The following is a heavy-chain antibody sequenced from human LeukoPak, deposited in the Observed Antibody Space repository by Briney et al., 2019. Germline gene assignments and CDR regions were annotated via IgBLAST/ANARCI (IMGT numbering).Heavy chain of an antibody. CDR3: ARHTVSVGNDY. V-gene: IGHV4-59*08. D-gene: IGHD4-17*01. CDR2: IYYSGSA. Sequence: SETLSLTCSVSGGSISNYYWSWIRQPPGKALEWIGYIYYSGSANYNPSLKSRVTISVDTSKNQFSPKLGSVTAADTAVYYCARHTVSVGNDYWGQGTLVTVSS. J-gene: IGHJ4*02. CDR1: GGSISNYY.